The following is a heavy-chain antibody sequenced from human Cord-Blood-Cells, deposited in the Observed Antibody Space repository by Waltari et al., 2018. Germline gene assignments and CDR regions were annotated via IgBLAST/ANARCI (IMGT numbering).Heavy chain of an antibody. J-gene: IGHJ4*02. D-gene: IGHD4-4*01. V-gene: IGHV4-34*01. Sequence: QVQLQQWGAGLLKPSETLSLTCAVYGGSFSGYYWSWIRQPPGKGLAWIGEINHSGSTNYNPSLKSRVTISGDTSKNQFSLKLSSVTAADTAVYYCARAGYRDYSKIFDYWGQGTLVTVSS. CDR2: INHSGST. CDR1: GGSFSGYY. CDR3: ARAGYRDYSKIFDY.